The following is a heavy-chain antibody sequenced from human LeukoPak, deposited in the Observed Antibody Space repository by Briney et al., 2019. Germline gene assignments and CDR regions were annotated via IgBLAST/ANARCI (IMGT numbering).Heavy chain of an antibody. V-gene: IGHV3-64*01. CDR1: RFTFSNYA. CDR3: ARDLYRIVVVPHYFDY. J-gene: IGHJ4*02. Sequence: GGSLRLSCAASRFTFSNYAMHWVRQAPGKGLEHVSAISSNGGNTHYANSVKGRFTISRDNAKNSLYLQMNSLRAEDTAVYYCARDLYRIVVVPHYFDYWGQGTLVTVSS. D-gene: IGHD3-22*01. CDR2: ISSNGGNT.